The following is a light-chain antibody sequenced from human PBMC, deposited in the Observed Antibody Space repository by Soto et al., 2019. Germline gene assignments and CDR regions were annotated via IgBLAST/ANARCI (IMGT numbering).Light chain of an antibody. V-gene: IGKV1-39*01. J-gene: IGKJ5*01. CDR3: QHTYSTLSA. CDR1: QSIGNY. Sequence: DIQMTQSPSSLSASVGDRVTITCRASQSIGNYLNWYQQKPGKVPEVLIYAASNLQSGVPSRFSGSGSGTDFTLIINSLQPEDFATYYCQHTYSTLSAFGQGTRLEIK. CDR2: AAS.